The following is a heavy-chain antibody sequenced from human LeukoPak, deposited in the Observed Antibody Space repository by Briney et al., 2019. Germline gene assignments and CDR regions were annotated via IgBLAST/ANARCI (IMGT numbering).Heavy chain of an antibody. CDR3: ATYCSTSNCPHRRAFDI. D-gene: IGHD2-2*01. CDR2: IYYSGST. CDR1: GGSITSSSYY. J-gene: IGHJ3*02. V-gene: IGHV4-39*01. Sequence: SQTLSLTCTVSGGSITSSSYYWGWIRQPPGKGLEWIGTIYYSGSTYYNPSLKSRFTISVDTSKNQFSLRLTSVTAADTAVYYCATYCSTSNCPHRRAFDIWGQGTMVTVSS.